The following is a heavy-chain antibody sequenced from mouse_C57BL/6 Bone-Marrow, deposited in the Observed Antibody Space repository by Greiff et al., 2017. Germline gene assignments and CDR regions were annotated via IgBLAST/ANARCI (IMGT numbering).Heavy chain of an antibody. CDR2: IDPENGDT. J-gene: IGHJ4*01. Sequence: EVQLQQSGAELVRPGASVKLSCTASGFNIKDDYMHWVKQRPEQGLEWIGWIDPENGDTEYASKFQGKATITADTSSNTAYLQLSSLTSEDTAVYYCTTRYSYYYAMDYWGQGTSVTVSS. V-gene: IGHV14-4*01. CDR1: GFNIKDDY. D-gene: IGHD1-1*01. CDR3: TTRYSYYYAMDY.